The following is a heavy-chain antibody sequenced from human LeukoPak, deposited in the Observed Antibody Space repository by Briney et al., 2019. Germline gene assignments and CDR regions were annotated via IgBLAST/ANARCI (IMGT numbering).Heavy chain of an antibody. Sequence: PGGSLRLSCAASGFTFDDYGMSWVRQAPGKGLERVSGINWNGGSTGYADSVKGRFTISRDNAKNSLYLQMNSLRAEDTALYYCARDGSLELRYMDVWGKGTTVTVSS. CDR3: ARDGSLELRYMDV. D-gene: IGHD1-7*01. J-gene: IGHJ6*03. CDR2: INWNGGST. CDR1: GFTFDDYG. V-gene: IGHV3-20*04.